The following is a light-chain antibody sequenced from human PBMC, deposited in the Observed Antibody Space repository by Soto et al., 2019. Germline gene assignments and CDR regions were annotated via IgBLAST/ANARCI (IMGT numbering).Light chain of an antibody. CDR3: QQSYRPPRT. J-gene: IGKJ2*01. V-gene: IGKV1-39*01. Sequence: DIQMTQSPSSLSASVGERVTITCRASQRISSSLTWYQHKVGRAPKLLIYAASSLQTGVPARFSGSGSGTDFTLTSSHLQHEDFATYYWQQSYRPPRTFGQGTKLEIK. CDR2: AAS. CDR1: QRISSS.